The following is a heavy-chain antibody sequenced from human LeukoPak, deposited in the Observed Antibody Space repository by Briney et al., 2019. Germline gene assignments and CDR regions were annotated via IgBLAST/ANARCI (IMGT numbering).Heavy chain of an antibody. D-gene: IGHD2-2*01. CDR2: IGSKTNPYAA. Sequence: PGGSLRLSCAASGLTFSGSAVHWVRQPSGKGLEWVGRIGSKTNPYAAAYAVSVKGRFTVSRDDSKNTAYLEMNSLKTEDTALYYCARRGGYCTSTACYDLWGQGTLVTVSS. V-gene: IGHV3-73*01. CDR3: ARRGGYCTSTACYDL. CDR1: GLTFSGSA. J-gene: IGHJ5*02.